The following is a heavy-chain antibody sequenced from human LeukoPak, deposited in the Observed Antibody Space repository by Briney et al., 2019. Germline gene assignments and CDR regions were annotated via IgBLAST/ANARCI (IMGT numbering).Heavy chain of an antibody. CDR1: GFTFSSYA. V-gene: IGHV3-23*01. CDR3: AKVLTIVVVPAAIGD. CDR2: ISGSGGST. D-gene: IGHD2-2*01. Sequence: PGGSLRLSCAASGFTFSSYAMSWVRQAPGKGLEWVSAISGSGGSTYYADSVKGRFTISRDNSKNTLYLQMNSLRAEDTAVYYCAKVLTIVVVPAAIGDWGQGTLVTVSS. J-gene: IGHJ4*02.